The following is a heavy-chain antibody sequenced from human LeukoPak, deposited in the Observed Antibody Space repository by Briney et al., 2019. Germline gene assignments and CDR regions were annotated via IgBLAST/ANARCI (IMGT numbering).Heavy chain of an antibody. CDR1: GGSISSYY. J-gene: IGHJ6*02. Sequence: SETLSLTCTVSGGSISSYYWSWFRQPPGKGLEWIGYIYYSGSTNYNPSLKSRVTISVDTSKNQFSLKLSSVTAADTAVYYCARSGVPAAMGYYYYGMDVWGQGTTVTVSS. V-gene: IGHV4-59*01. CDR3: ARSGVPAAMGYYYYGMDV. D-gene: IGHD2-2*01. CDR2: IYYSGST.